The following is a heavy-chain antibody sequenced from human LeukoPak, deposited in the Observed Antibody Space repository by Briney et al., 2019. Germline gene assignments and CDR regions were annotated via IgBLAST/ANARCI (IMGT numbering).Heavy chain of an antibody. CDR2: ISYDGSNK. CDR1: GFTFSSYG. D-gene: IGHD5-12*01. J-gene: IGHJ4*02. Sequence: PGGSLRLSCAASGFTFSSYGMHWVRQAPGKGLEWVAVISYDGSNKYYADSVKGRFTISRDNAENSVHLQMISLRAEDTAVYYCATKYSAGWLFDYWGQGTLVTVSS. CDR3: ATKYSAGWLFDY. V-gene: IGHV3-30*03.